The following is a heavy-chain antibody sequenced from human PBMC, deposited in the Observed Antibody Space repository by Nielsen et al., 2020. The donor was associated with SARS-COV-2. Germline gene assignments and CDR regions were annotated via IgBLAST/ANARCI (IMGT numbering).Heavy chain of an antibody. J-gene: IGHJ5*01. V-gene: IGHV3-30*04. CDR3: ARETGDYTSSWFDY. D-gene: IGHD6-13*01. Sequence: GESLKISCAASGFTFSDHAMHWVRQAPSKGLEWVAIISYAGETKYYDSVEGRFTISRDNSMDTLYLQMNSLRHEDTAVYYCARETGDYTSSWFDYWGQGTLVTVSS. CDR2: ISYAGETK. CDR1: GFTFSDHA.